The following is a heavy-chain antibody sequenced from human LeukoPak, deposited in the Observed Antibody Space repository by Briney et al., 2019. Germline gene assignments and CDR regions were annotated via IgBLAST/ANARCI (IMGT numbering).Heavy chain of an antibody. Sequence: SETLSLTCTVSGGSISSYYWSWIRQPPGKGLEWIGSIYYSGSTYYNPSLKSRVTISVDTSKNQFSLKLSSVTAADTAVYYCARDRIAVAGIGVAFDIWGQGTMVTVSS. D-gene: IGHD6-19*01. CDR1: GGSISSYY. CDR2: IYYSGST. CDR3: ARDRIAVAGIGVAFDI. V-gene: IGHV4-39*07. J-gene: IGHJ3*02.